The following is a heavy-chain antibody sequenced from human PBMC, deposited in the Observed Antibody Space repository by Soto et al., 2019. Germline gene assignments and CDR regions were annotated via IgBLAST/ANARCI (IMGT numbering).Heavy chain of an antibody. CDR2: ISAYNGNT. CDR3: ARDLRSAIFGVGLSYYYCGMDV. J-gene: IGHJ6*02. D-gene: IGHD3-3*01. Sequence: QVQLVQSGAEVKKPGASVKVSCKASGYTFTSYGISWVRQAPGQGLEWMGWISAYNGNTNYAQKLQGRVTMTTDTSTSTAYMELRSLRSDDTAVYYCARDLRSAIFGVGLSYYYCGMDVWGQGTTVTVSS. CDR1: GYTFTSYG. V-gene: IGHV1-18*04.